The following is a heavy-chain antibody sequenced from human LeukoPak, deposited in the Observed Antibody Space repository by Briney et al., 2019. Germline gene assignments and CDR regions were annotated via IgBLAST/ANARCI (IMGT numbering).Heavy chain of an antibody. CDR1: GFTFSSYG. V-gene: IGHV3-30*03. D-gene: IGHD2-2*01. J-gene: IGHJ6*03. Sequence: GGSLRLSCATSGFTFSSYGMHWVRQAPGKGLEWVAVISYDGSNKYYADSVEGRFTIPRDNAKNSLYLQMNSLRAEDTAVYYCARVGSFCSSTSCYWSLDYYYYYMDVWGKGTTVTVSS. CDR3: ARVGSFCSSTSCYWSLDYYYYYMDV. CDR2: ISYDGSNK.